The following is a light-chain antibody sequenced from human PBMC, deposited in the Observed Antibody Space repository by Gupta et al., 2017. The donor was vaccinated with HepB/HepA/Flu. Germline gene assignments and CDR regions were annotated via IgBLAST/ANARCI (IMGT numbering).Light chain of an antibody. CDR3: QQYNNWPPLT. CDR2: GTS. V-gene: IGKV3-15*01. J-gene: IGKJ4*01. Sequence: EIMMTQSPAILSVSRGERATLSCRASHSITSNLACYQQKPGQAPRLLIYGTSTRATGIPARFSGSGSGTEFILTISSLQSEDFAVYYCQQYNNWPPLTFGGGTKVEIK. CDR1: HSITSN.